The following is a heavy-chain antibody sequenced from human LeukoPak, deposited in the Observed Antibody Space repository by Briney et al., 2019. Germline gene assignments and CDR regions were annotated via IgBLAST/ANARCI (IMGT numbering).Heavy chain of an antibody. CDR3: ARVATVYSSSWYLDY. CDR2: IYHSGST. D-gene: IGHD6-13*01. CDR1: GGSISSGGYS. Sequence: SETLSLTCAVSGGSISSGGYSWSWIRQPPGKGLEWIGYIYHSGSTYYNPSLKSRVTISVDRSKNQFSLKLSSVTAADTAVYYGARVATVYSSSWYLDYWGQGTLVTVSS. J-gene: IGHJ4*02. V-gene: IGHV4-30-2*01.